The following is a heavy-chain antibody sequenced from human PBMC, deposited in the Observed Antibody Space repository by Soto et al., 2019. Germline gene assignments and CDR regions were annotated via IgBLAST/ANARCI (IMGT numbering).Heavy chain of an antibody. Sequence: ASVKVSCKASGYTFTSYDINWXRQATGQGLEWMGWISAYNGNTNYAQKLQGRVTMTTDTSTSTAYMELRSLRSDDTAVYYCARDQAVVAARYFDYWGQGTLVTVSS. J-gene: IGHJ4*02. V-gene: IGHV1-18*01. CDR2: ISAYNGNT. D-gene: IGHD2-15*01. CDR1: GYTFTSYD. CDR3: ARDQAVVAARYFDY.